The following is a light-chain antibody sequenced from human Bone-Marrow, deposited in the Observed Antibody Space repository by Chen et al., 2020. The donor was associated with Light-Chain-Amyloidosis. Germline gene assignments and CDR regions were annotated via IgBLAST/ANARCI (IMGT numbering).Light chain of an antibody. V-gene: IGKV1-39*01. CDR3: QQSYIMPFT. J-gene: IGKJ3*01. Sequence: QLTQSPSSLSASVGDTVTITCRASQRIPTYVNWYQQKPGKAPKLLIYAASLLESGVPSRFSGSGSGTTFTLTISSLQPEDFASYYCQQSYIMPFTFGPGTKLDIE. CDR2: AAS. CDR1: QRIPTY.